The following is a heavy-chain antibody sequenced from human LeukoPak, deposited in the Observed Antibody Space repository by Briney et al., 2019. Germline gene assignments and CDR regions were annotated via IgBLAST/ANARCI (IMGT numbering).Heavy chain of an antibody. Sequence: SETLSLTCAVSGGPISSGGYSWSWIRQPPGKGLEWIGYIYHSGSTYYNPSLKSRVTISVDRSKNQFSLKLSSVTAADTAVYYCARDSYSPSGSYYFDYWGQGTLVTVSS. V-gene: IGHV4-30-2*01. CDR1: GGPISSGGYS. D-gene: IGHD1-26*01. CDR3: ARDSYSPSGSYYFDY. J-gene: IGHJ4*02. CDR2: IYHSGST.